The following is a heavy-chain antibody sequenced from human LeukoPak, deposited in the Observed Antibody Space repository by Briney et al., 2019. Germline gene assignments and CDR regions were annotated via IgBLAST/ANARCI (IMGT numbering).Heavy chain of an antibody. J-gene: IGHJ4*02. CDR1: GFIFSDYI. Sequence: PGGSLRLSCAASGFIFSDYILDWVRQAPGKGLEWVAGISDTGGRTNYADSMKGRFTISRDNPKNTLYLQMNSLRAEDTAVYFCAKRGVVIRVILVGFHKEAYYFDSWGQGALVTVSS. CDR2: ISDTGGRT. V-gene: IGHV3-23*01. CDR3: AKRGVVIRVILVGFHKEAYYFDS. D-gene: IGHD3-22*01.